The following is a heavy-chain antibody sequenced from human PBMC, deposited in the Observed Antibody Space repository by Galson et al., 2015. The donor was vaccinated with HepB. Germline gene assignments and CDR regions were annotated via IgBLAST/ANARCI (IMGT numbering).Heavy chain of an antibody. CDR1: GGALSSYF. V-gene: IGHV1-69*13. CDR3: ARETQGGSSGQ. J-gene: IGHJ4*02. D-gene: IGHD3-16*01. CDR2: IIPIFGTT. Sequence: SVKVSCKVFGGALSSYFISWVRQAPGQGFEWMGGIIPIFGTTRYSRAFDDRVTITADESTTTAYMELTSLTFDDTAVYFCARETQGGSSGQWGQGTLVTVSS.